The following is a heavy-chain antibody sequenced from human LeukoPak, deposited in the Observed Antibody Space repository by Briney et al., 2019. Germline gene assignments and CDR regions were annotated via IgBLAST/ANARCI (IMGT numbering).Heavy chain of an antibody. J-gene: IGHJ4*02. D-gene: IGHD5-18*01. CDR1: GYTFTSYY. Sequence: ASVKVSCKASGYTFTSYYMHWVRQAPGQGLGWMGIINPSGGSTSYAQKFQGRVTMTRDTSTSTVYMELSSLRSEDTAVYYCASLPGGYSYAYEEDYWGQGTLVTVSS. V-gene: IGHV1-46*01. CDR2: INPSGGST. CDR3: ASLPGGYSYAYEEDY.